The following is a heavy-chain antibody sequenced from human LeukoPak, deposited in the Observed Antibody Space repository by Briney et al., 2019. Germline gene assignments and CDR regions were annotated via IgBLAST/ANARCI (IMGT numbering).Heavy chain of an antibody. D-gene: IGHD3-3*01. CDR1: GFTFSSYA. Sequence: GGSLRLSCAASGFTFSSYAMHWVRQAPGKGLEWVAVISYDGSNKYYADSVKGRFTISRDNSKNTLYLQMNSLGAEDTAVYYCARPLIEGFWSGYYGYWGQGTLVTVSS. J-gene: IGHJ4*02. V-gene: IGHV3-30-3*01. CDR3: ARPLIEGFWSGYYGY. CDR2: ISYDGSNK.